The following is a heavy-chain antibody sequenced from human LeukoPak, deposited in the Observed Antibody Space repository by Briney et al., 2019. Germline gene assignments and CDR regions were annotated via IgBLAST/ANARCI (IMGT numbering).Heavy chain of an antibody. V-gene: IGHV1-69*04. J-gene: IGHJ4*02. CDR3: ATSVVVPALDY. CDR1: GGTFISYA. Sequence: ASVNVSCKASGGTFISYAISWVRQAPGQGLEWMGRIIPILGIANYAQKFQGRVTITADKSTSTAYMELSSLRSEDTAVYYCATSVVVPALDYWGQGTLVTVSS. D-gene: IGHD2-2*01. CDR2: IIPILGIA.